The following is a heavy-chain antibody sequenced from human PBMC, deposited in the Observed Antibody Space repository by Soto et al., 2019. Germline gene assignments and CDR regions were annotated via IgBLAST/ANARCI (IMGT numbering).Heavy chain of an antibody. Sequence: QVQLQQWGAGLLKPSEPLSLTCAVYGGSFSGYYWSWIRQPPGKGLEWIGEINHSGSTNYNPSLKSHVTISVDTSKNQFSLKLSSVTAADTAVYYCARNGGSSWYGPVLSLQNANWFDPWGQGTLVTVSS. CDR1: GGSFSGYY. D-gene: IGHD6-13*01. CDR2: INHSGST. CDR3: ARNGGSSWYGPVLSLQNANWFDP. V-gene: IGHV4-34*01. J-gene: IGHJ5*02.